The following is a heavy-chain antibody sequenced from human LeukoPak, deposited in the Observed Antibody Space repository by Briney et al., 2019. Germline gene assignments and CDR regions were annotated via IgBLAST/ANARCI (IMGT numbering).Heavy chain of an antibody. J-gene: IGHJ4*02. CDR1: GFTVSSNY. D-gene: IGHD4-17*01. CDR2: IYSGGST. Sequence: PGGSLRLSCAASGFTVSSNYMSWVRQAPGKGLEWVSVIYSGGSTYYADSVKGRFTISRDSSKNTLYLQMNSLRAEDTAVYYCARDSLYGDYFDYWGQGTLVTVSS. V-gene: IGHV3-53*01. CDR3: ARDSLYGDYFDY.